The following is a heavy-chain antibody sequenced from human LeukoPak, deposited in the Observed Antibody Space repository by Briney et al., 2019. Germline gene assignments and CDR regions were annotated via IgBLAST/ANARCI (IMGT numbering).Heavy chain of an antibody. Sequence: SETLSLTCTVSGGSISTSYWSWLRQSPGKGLEWIGYIYYSGSTNYNPSLKSRVTISVDTSKNQFSLKLSSVTAADTAVYYCARSVETLHYYFDYWGQGTLVTVSS. V-gene: IGHV4-59*08. CDR2: IYYSGST. J-gene: IGHJ4*02. D-gene: IGHD4-11*01. CDR3: ARSVETLHYYFDY. CDR1: GGSISTSY.